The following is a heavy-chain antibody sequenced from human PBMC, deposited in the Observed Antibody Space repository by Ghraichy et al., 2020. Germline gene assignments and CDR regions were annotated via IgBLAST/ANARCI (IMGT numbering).Heavy chain of an antibody. CDR3: ARGRIVGAKSQTRKGYYYMDV. Sequence: GSLRLSCAVYGGSFSGYYWSWIRQPPGKGLEWIGEINHSGSTNYNPSLKSRVTISVDTSKNQFSLKLSSVTAADTAVYYCARGRIVGAKSQTRKGYYYMDVWGKGTTVTVSS. J-gene: IGHJ6*03. V-gene: IGHV4-34*01. CDR2: INHSGST. CDR1: GGSFSGYY. D-gene: IGHD1-26*01.